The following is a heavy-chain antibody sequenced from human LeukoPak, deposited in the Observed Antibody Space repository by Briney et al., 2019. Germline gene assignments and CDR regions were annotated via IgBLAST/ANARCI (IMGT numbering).Heavy chain of an antibody. CDR1: GYDFITYA. CDR3: ARDRIAAGVLDF. Sequence: ASVKVSYKASGYDFITYAFSWVRQAPGQGLEWMAWINPYHGRTIYSQKFKARVTLTTDTSTNTAHMELTSLTSDDTAVYFCARDRIAAGVLDFWGQGTLVTVSS. V-gene: IGHV1-18*01. D-gene: IGHD6-13*01. CDR2: INPYHGRT. J-gene: IGHJ4*02.